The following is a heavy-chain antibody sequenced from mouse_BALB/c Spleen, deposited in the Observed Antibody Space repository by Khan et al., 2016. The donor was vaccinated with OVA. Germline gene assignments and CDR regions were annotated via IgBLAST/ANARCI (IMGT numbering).Heavy chain of an antibody. J-gene: IGHJ3*01. D-gene: IGHD1-1*01. CDR2: INPSTDYT. CDR1: GYTFTNYW. V-gene: IGHV1-7*01. CDR3: ENHGNTSAWFTN. Sequence: QVQLQQSGAELAKPGASVKMSCKASGYTFTNYWMHWVKQRPGQGLDWIGFINPSTDYTEYNQKFKDKATLTADKSSSTAYMQLTSLTSEDSALYYCENHGNTSAWFTNWGQGTLVTVSA.